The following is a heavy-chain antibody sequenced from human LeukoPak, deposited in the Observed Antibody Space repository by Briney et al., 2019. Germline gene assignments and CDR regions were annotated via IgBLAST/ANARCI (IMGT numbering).Heavy chain of an antibody. Sequence: GASLQISCKGSGYSFTSYWIGWVRQLPGKGLEWMGIIYPGDSDTRYSPSFQGQVTISADKSISTAYLQWSSLKASDNAMYYWARQKDGSGSHTPDAFEIWGQGTMVTVSS. J-gene: IGHJ3*02. CDR1: GYSFTSYW. D-gene: IGHD3-10*01. CDR3: ARQKDGSGSHTPDAFEI. V-gene: IGHV5-51*01. CDR2: IYPGDSDT.